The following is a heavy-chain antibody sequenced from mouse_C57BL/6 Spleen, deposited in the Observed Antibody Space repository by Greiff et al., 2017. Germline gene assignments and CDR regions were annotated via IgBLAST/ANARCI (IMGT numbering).Heavy chain of an antibody. CDR3: ARMVTTGGWFAY. CDR1: GYTFTSYW. D-gene: IGHD2-2*01. Sequence: VQLQQPGAELVMPGASVKLSCKASGYTFTSYWMHWVKQRPGQGLEWIGEIDPSDSYTNYNQKFKGKSTLTVDKSSSTAYMQLSSLTSEDSAVYYCARMVTTGGWFAYWGQGTLVTVSA. CDR2: IDPSDSYT. J-gene: IGHJ3*01. V-gene: IGHV1-69*01.